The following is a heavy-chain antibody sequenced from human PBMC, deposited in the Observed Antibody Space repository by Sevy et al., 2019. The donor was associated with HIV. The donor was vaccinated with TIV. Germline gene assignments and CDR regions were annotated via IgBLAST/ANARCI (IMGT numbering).Heavy chain of an antibody. CDR2: IKSKTDGGTT. D-gene: IGHD6-19*01. Sequence: GGSLRLSCAASGFTFSNAWMTWVRQAPGAGLEWVGRIKSKTDGGTTDYAAPVKGRFTISRDDSKNTLDLQMNSLKTEDTAMDYCSPAGTYYDDGVQGTLVAVSS. J-gene: IGHJ4*02. CDR3: SPAGTYYDD. CDR1: GFTFSNAW. V-gene: IGHV3-15*01.